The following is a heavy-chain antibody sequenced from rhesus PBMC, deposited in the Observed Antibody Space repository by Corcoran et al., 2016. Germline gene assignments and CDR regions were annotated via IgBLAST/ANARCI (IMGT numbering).Heavy chain of an antibody. CDR1: GGSLRSGYG. CDR3: ARVPGIAAAGSFDY. CDR2: IYSSTGNT. J-gene: IGHJ4*01. V-gene: IGHV4S7*01. Sequence: QVQLKESGPGLVKPSETLSLTCDVSGGSLRSGYGWGWIRHPPGKGLEWIVTIYSSTGNTYYDPSLKSRVTISKDTSKNQLSLNLSSVTAADTAVYYCARVPGIAAAGSFDYWGQGVLVTVSS. D-gene: IGHD6-25*01.